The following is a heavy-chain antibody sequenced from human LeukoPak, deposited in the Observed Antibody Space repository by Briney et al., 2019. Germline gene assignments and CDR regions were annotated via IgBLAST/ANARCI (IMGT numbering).Heavy chain of an antibody. CDR1: GGSFSGYY. Sequence: KPSETLSLTCAVYGGSFSGYYWSWIRQPPGKGLEWLGEINHSGSTNYNPSLKSRVTISVDTSKNQFSLKLSSVTAADTAVYYCARGGASILWWSDPVFYFDYWGQGTLVTVSS. D-gene: IGHD2-21*01. J-gene: IGHJ4*02. V-gene: IGHV4-34*01. CDR2: INHSGST. CDR3: ARGGASILWWSDPVFYFDY.